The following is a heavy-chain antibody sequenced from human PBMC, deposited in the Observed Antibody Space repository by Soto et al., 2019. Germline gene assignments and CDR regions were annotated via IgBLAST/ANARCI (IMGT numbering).Heavy chain of an antibody. CDR1: GGSFSAYY. Sequence: SETLSLTCAVYGGSFSAYYWSWIRQPPGKGLEWIGEINHSGSTNYNPSLKSRVAISVDTSKNQFSLKLSSVTAADTAVYYCARGPEDIVLVPSSWFDPWGQGTLVTVSS. V-gene: IGHV4-34*01. CDR2: INHSGST. D-gene: IGHD2-8*01. CDR3: ARGPEDIVLVPSSWFDP. J-gene: IGHJ5*02.